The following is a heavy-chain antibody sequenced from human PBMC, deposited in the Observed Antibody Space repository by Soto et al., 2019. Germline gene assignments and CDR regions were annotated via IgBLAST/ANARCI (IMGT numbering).Heavy chain of an antibody. CDR2: INHSGST. J-gene: IGHJ6*03. CDR3: ARGFGYYGSGSNPFYYMDV. V-gene: IGHV4-34*01. CDR1: GGSFSGYY. D-gene: IGHD3-10*01. Sequence: SETLSLTCAVYGGSFSGYYWSWIRQPPGKGLEWIGEINHSGSTNYNPSLKSRVTISVDTSKNQFSLKLSSVTAADTAVYYCARGFGYYGSGSNPFYYMDVWGKGTTVTVSS.